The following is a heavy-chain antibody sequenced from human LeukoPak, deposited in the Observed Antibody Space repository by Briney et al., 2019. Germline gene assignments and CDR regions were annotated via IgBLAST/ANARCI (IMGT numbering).Heavy chain of an antibody. D-gene: IGHD3-22*01. V-gene: IGHV4-39*07. CDR3: ARDFYYYDSSGYPNWFDP. J-gene: IGHJ5*02. CDR2: IFYSGST. Sequence: SETLSLTCTVSGGSISTSNYYWGWIRQPPGKGLEWIGNIFYSGSTYYSPSLRSRVTISLDTSRNQFSLKLSSVTAADTAVYYCARDFYYYDSSGYPNWFDPWGQGTLVTVSS. CDR1: GGSISTSNYY.